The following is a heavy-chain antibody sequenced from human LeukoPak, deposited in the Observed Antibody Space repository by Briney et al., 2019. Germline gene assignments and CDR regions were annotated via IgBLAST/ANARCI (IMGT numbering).Heavy chain of an antibody. V-gene: IGHV3-7*03. Sequence: PGGSLRLSCAASGFTFNSHWMGWVRQAPGKGLEWLANINQGGSEKYYVDSVKGRFTISRDNAKNSLYLQMNSLRAEDTAVYYCARDMVPAGIAFDYWGQGALVTVSS. CDR1: GFTFNSHW. J-gene: IGHJ4*02. CDR2: INQGGSEK. D-gene: IGHD2-2*01. CDR3: ARDMVPAGIAFDY.